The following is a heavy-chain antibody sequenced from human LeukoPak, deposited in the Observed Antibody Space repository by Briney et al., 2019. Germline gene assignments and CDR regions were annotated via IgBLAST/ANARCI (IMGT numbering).Heavy chain of an antibody. J-gene: IGHJ4*02. Sequence: PGGSLRLSCAASGFTFSSYAMSWVRQAPGRGLEWVSRINSDGSSTSYADSVKGRFTISRDNAKNTLYLQMNSLRAEDTAVYYCASSPSGWLGYWGQGTLVTVSS. CDR2: INSDGSST. D-gene: IGHD6-19*01. CDR1: GFTFSSYA. V-gene: IGHV3-74*01. CDR3: ASSPSGWLGY.